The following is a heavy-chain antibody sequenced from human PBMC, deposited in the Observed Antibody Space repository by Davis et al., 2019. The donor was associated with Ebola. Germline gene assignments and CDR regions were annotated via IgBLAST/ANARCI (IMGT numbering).Heavy chain of an antibody. CDR2: IIPDGSIR. CDR1: GFTFSTYY. D-gene: IGHD3-16*01. J-gene: IGHJ3*01. CDR3: ARLLPPGRDYDTSAEDAFDL. V-gene: IGHV3-74*01. Sequence: GESLKISCAASGFTFSTYYMNWVRRAPGKGLVWVSHIIPDGSIRDYADSVKGRFTISRDNAKNTLYLQMNSLRAEDTAVYYCARLLPPGRDYDTSAEDAFDLWGQGTKVTVSS.